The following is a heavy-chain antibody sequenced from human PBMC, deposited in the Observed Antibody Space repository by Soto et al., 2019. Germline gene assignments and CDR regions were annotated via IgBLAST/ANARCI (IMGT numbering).Heavy chain of an antibody. CDR2: IYYSGST. D-gene: IGHD1-1*01. V-gene: IGHV4-59*01. Sequence: QVQLQESGPGLVKPAETLSLTCTVSGGSISSYYWSWIRQPPGKGLEWIGYIYYSGSTNYNPSLQRRVPLAVDTSKNHCSLKLSSVTAADTAVYYCARGRQLGNWYFDLWGRGTLLTVSS. CDR1: GGSISSYY. CDR3: ARGRQLGNWYFDL. J-gene: IGHJ2*01.